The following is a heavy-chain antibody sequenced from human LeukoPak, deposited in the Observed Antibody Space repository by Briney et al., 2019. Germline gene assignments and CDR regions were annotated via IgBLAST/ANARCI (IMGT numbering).Heavy chain of an antibody. J-gene: IGHJ3*02. Sequence: GGSLRLSCAASGFTFSSYAMSWVRQAPGKGLEWVSAIGGSGGSTYYADSVKGRFTISRDNSKNTLYLQMNSLRAEDTAVYYCAKPDDSSGYYYSDAFDIWGQGTMVTVSS. CDR1: GFTFSSYA. D-gene: IGHD3-22*01. CDR2: IGGSGGST. CDR3: AKPDDSSGYYYSDAFDI. V-gene: IGHV3-23*01.